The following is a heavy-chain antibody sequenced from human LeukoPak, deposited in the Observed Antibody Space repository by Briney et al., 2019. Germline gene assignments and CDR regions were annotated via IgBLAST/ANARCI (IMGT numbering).Heavy chain of an antibody. Sequence: GGSLRLSCAAPGFTFSNFGMSWVRQAPGKGLEWVSVISGSGGSTYYADSVKGRFTMSRDNAKNTLYLQMNSLRAEDTAVYYCARVRWGGLYYFDSWGQGTLVTVSS. D-gene: IGHD3-16*01. J-gene: IGHJ4*02. CDR2: ISGSGGST. CDR1: GFTFSNFG. V-gene: IGHV3-23*01. CDR3: ARVRWGGLYYFDS.